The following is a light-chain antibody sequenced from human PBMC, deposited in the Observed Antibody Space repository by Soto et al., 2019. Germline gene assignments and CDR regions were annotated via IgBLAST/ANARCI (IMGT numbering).Light chain of an antibody. CDR1: QTISSW. CDR2: KAS. Sequence: DIQMTQSPSTLSASVGDRVTITCRASQTISSWLAWYQQKPGKAPKLLIYKASSLESGVPSRFSGSGSGTEFTLSISSLQPDDFATYHCQQYNTYPRTFGQGNKVEIK. CDR3: QQYNTYPRT. V-gene: IGKV1-5*03. J-gene: IGKJ1*01.